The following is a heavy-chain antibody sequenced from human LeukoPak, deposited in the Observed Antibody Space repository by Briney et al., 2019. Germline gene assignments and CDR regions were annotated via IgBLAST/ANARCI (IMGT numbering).Heavy chain of an antibody. J-gene: IGHJ4*02. Sequence: GGSLRLSCAASGFTFSIYSMNWVRQAPGKGLEWVSSISSSSSYIYYADSVKGRFTISRDNAKNSLYLQMNSLRAEDTAVYYCAKDSRSLPYCFDFWGQGTLVTVSS. V-gene: IGHV3-21*04. CDR2: ISSSSSYI. CDR1: GFTFSIYS. CDR3: AKDSRSLPYCFDF.